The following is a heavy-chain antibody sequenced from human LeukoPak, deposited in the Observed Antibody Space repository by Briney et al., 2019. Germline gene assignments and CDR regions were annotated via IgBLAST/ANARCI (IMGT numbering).Heavy chain of an antibody. J-gene: IGHJ5*02. CDR3: ARGRFYGSGTFNWFDP. Sequence: PSETLSLTCAVYGGSFSGYYWSWIRQPPGKGLEWIGEINRSGSTNYNPSLKSRVTISVDTSKNQFSLKLSSVTAADTAVYYCARGRFYGSGTFNWFDPWGQGTLVTVSS. D-gene: IGHD3-10*01. V-gene: IGHV4-34*01. CDR2: INRSGST. CDR1: GGSFSGYY.